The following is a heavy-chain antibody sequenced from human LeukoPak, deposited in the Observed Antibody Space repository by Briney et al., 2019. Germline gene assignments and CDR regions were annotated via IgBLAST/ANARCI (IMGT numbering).Heavy chain of an antibody. CDR3: GKTTAGYSSGRFPGWPVDY. CDR1: GFTFNSYA. D-gene: IGHD6-19*01. Sequence: GGSLRLSCAASGFTFNSYAMYWVRQAPGKGLEWISGIFGSGGSAHYADSVKGRFTISRDNSKNTLYLQTNSLRAEDTAVYYCGKTTAGYSSGRFPGWPVDYWGQGTLVTVSS. V-gene: IGHV3-23*01. J-gene: IGHJ4*02. CDR2: IFGSGGSA.